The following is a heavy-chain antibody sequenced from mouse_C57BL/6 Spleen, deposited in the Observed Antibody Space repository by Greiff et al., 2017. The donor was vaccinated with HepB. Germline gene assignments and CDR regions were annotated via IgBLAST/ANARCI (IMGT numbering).Heavy chain of an antibody. CDR2: IHPNSGST. J-gene: IGHJ1*03. V-gene: IGHV1-64*01. CDR1: GYTFTSYW. D-gene: IGHD1-1*01. CDR3: ARSQLTTVVAHWYFDV. Sequence: VKLQQPGAELVKPGASVKLSCKASGYTFTSYWMHWVKQRPGQGLEWIGMIHPNSGSTNYNEKFKSKATLTVDKSSSTAYMQLSSLTSEDSAVYYCARSQLTTVVAHWYFDVWGTGTTVTVSS.